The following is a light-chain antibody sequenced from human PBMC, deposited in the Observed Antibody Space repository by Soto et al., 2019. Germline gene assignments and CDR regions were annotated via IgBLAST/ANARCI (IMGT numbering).Light chain of an antibody. CDR2: AAS. V-gene: IGKV1-39*01. CDR1: QSISYF. Sequence: DIQMTQSRYSLSASVGDRVTITCRASQSISYFLNWYQQKPGKAPKLLIYAASTLQSGAPSRFSGSGSGTHFTLTISSLEPEDFETYYCQQPYSTPPTFGQGTKVDIK. J-gene: IGKJ1*01. CDR3: QQPYSTPPT.